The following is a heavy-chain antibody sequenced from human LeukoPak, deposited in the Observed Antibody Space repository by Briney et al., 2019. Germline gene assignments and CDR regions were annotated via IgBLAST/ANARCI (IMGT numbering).Heavy chain of an antibody. J-gene: IGHJ6*02. Sequence: ASVKVSCKASGYTFTGYYMHWVRQAPGQGLEWMGWISAYNGNTSYAQKLQGRVTMTTDTSTSTAYMELRSLRSDDTAVYYCARWDYYYYGMDVWGQGTTVTVSS. CDR3: ARWDYYYYGMDV. CDR2: ISAYNGNT. V-gene: IGHV1-18*04. CDR1: GYTFTGYY.